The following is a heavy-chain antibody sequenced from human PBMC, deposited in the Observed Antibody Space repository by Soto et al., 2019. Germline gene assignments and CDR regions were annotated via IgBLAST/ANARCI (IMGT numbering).Heavy chain of an antibody. CDR1: DGSFSGYH. J-gene: IGHJ6*03. Sequence: SETLSLTCDVYDGSFSGYHWSWIRQPPGKGLEWIGEINHSGSTNYNPSLKSRVTISVDTSNNQFSLKLSSVTAADTAVYYCARGSLEGDYYYMDVWDKGTTVTV. CDR2: INHSGST. V-gene: IGHV4-34*01. CDR3: ARGSLEGDYYYMDV.